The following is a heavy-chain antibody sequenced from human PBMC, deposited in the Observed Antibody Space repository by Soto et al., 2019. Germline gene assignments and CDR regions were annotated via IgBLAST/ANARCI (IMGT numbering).Heavy chain of an antibody. CDR1: GYCFSIFR. CDR2: IYPADSDT. V-gene: IGHV5-51*01. D-gene: IGHD3-22*01. J-gene: IGHJ4*02. CDR3: ARLGYDCSEYSFEY. Sequence: PGASLTVSCMPSGYCFSIFRIGWLRQMPGKVLEWMGVIYPADSDTRYSPSFEGQVTISADKSFSTVYLQWSSLKASDTAMYYCARLGYDCSEYSFEYWRQGTLVTLSS.